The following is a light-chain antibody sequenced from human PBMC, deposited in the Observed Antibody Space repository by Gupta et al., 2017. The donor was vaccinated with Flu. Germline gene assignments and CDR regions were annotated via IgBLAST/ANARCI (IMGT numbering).Light chain of an antibody. V-gene: IGKV3-20*01. CDR3: HQYKTSPYT. J-gene: IGKJ2*01. CDR2: GTS. Sequence: LLQSPGSLSVSPGETVTLSCTAGEDVGRNFLVWYQQKPGQPPRVLLFGTSNRAPGIPDSFSGGGSGTDFTLTINRLEPEDTALYYCHQYKTSPYTFGQGTKLEIK. CDR1: EDVGRNF.